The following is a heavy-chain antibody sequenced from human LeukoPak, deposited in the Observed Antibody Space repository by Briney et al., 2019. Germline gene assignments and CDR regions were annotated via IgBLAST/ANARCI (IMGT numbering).Heavy chain of an antibody. CDR2: IYYSGST. Sequence: SETLSLTCTVSGGSISSYYWSWIRQPPGEGLERIGYIYYSGSTNYNPSLKSRVTISVDTSKNQFSLKLSSVTAADTAVYYCATSRTYYYDSSGYQKTYYFDYWGQGTLVTVSS. CDR1: GGSISSYY. CDR3: ATSRTYYYDSSGYQKTYYFDY. J-gene: IGHJ4*02. V-gene: IGHV4-59*01. D-gene: IGHD3-22*01.